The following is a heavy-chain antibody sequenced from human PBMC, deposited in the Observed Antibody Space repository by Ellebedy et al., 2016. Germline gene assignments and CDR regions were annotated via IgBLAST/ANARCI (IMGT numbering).Heavy chain of an antibody. CDR2: IYSGGST. CDR3: ARVLYYGSGSYYDY. J-gene: IGHJ4*02. V-gene: IGHV3-53*01. D-gene: IGHD3-10*01. CDR1: GFTVSSNY. Sequence: GGSLRLSXAASGFTVSSNYMSWVRQAPGKGLEWVSVIYSGGSTYYADSVKGRFTISRDNSKNTLYLQMNSLRAEDTAVYYCARVLYYGSGSYYDYWGQGTLVTVSS.